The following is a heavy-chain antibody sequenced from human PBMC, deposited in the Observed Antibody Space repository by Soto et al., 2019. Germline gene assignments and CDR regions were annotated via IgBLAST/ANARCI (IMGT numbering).Heavy chain of an antibody. J-gene: IGHJ1*01. CDR2: INHSGST. CDR1: GGSFSGYY. CDR3: ARVGDCSGCCCDSPTTEIYTVALHKRSRSQH. D-gene: IGHD2-15*01. Sequence: PAETLSLTCAVYGGSFSGYYWSWIRQPPGKGLEWIGEINHSGSTNYNPSLKSRVTISVDTSKNQFSLKLSSVTAADTAVYYCARVGDCSGCCCDSPTTEIYTVALHKRSRSQH. V-gene: IGHV4-34*01.